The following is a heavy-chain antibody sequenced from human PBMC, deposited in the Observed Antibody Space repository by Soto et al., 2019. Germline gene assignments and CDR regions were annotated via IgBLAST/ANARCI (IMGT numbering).Heavy chain of an antibody. J-gene: IGHJ4*02. Sequence: SEALSLTCTVSGGSISSSSYFWGWIRQPPGKGLEWIGSIYYSGSTYYNPSLKSRVTVSVDTSKNQFSLKLSSVTAADTAVYYCARGSQDYYFDSWGQGTLVTVSS. CDR3: ARGSQDYYFDS. CDR1: GGSISSSSYF. CDR2: IYYSGST. V-gene: IGHV4-39*01.